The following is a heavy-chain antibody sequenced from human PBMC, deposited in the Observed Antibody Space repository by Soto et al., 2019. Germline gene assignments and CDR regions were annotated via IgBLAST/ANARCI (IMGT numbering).Heavy chain of an antibody. Sequence: QVQLQESGPGLVKPSETLSLTCTVSGGSISSYYWSWIRQPPGKGLEWIGYIYYRGSTNYNPSLKSRVTISVDTSKSQFSRKLGSVTAADTAMYYCARFNWYFDLSGRGTLVTVSS. V-gene: IGHV4-59*01. J-gene: IGHJ2*01. CDR3: ARFNWYFDL. CDR2: IYYRGST. CDR1: GGSISSYY.